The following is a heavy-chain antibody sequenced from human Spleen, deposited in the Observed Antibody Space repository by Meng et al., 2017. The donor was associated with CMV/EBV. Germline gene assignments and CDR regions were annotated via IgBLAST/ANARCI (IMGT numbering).Heavy chain of an antibody. CDR1: GGSFSGYY. Sequence: QVQVQQWGAGLLKPSETLSLTCAVYGGSFSGYYWSWIRQPPGKGLEWIGEINHSGSTNYNPSLKSRVTISVDTSKNQFSLKLSSVTAADTAVYYCARGGMVRGVISWGQGTLVTVSS. CDR3: ARGGMVRGVIS. J-gene: IGHJ5*02. D-gene: IGHD3-10*01. CDR2: INHSGST. V-gene: IGHV4-34*01.